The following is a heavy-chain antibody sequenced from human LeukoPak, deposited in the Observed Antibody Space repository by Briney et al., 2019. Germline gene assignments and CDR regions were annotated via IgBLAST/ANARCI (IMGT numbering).Heavy chain of an antibody. D-gene: IGHD3-9*01. V-gene: IGHV1-69*04. J-gene: IGHJ4*02. CDR3: AREAPIDFVSVGCFKYNFDF. Sequence: SEKLSLKASVGTVSSYAIYWGRLAPRQGLEWMGRIIPYLGIANSAQKFQGRVTYTADKSTSTSYMELSSRRSEDTAVYYGAREAPIDFVSVGCFKYNFDFWGEGTQVTVSS. CDR2: IIPYLGIA. CDR1: VGTVSSYA.